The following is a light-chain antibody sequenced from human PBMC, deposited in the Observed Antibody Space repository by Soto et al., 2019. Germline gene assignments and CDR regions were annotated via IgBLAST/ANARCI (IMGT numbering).Light chain of an antibody. Sequence: QSALTQPPSASGSPGQSVAISCTGTSSDVGGYNYVSWYQQHPGKAPKLMIYEVNKRPSGVPDRFSGSKSGNTASLTVSGLQAEDEADYYCAAWDDSLNALVFGTGTKLTVL. J-gene: IGLJ1*01. CDR1: SSDVGGYNY. V-gene: IGLV2-8*01. CDR2: EVN. CDR3: AAWDDSLNALV.